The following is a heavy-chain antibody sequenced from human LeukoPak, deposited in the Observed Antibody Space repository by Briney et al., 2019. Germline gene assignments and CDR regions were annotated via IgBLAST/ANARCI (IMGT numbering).Heavy chain of an antibody. D-gene: IGHD3-10*01. CDR1: GGSISSYS. Sequence: SETLSLTCTVSGGSISSYSWSWMRQPAGKGLEWIGRIYPRESPNYNPSLKSRVIMSVDKSKNQFSLKLRSVTAADTAVYYCARYRVGSAMVPHYFDYWGQGALVTVSS. J-gene: IGHJ4*02. V-gene: IGHV4-4*07. CDR3: ARYRVGSAMVPHYFDY. CDR2: IYPRESP.